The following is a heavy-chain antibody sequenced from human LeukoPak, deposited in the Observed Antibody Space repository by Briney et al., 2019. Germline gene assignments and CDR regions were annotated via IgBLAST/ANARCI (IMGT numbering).Heavy chain of an antibody. J-gene: IGHJ5*02. D-gene: IGHD5-18*01. CDR3: ARDKAHSYGRYFDP. CDR2: ISNGNT. Sequence: PSETLSLTCSVAGGSISTYYWNWIRQIPGKGLEWIGHISNGNTDYNPSLKSRVTISVDTSKNQFSLGLTSVTAADTAVYYCARDKAHSYGRYFDPWGQGALVIISS. CDR1: GGSISTYY. V-gene: IGHV4-59*01.